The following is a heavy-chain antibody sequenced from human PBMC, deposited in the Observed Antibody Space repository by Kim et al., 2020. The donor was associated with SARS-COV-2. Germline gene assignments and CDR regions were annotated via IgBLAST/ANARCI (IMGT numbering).Heavy chain of an antibody. CDR2: SSYI. Sequence: SSYIYYADSVKGRFTISRDNAKNSLYLQMNSLRAEDTAVYYCARDQVPGYWGQGTLVTVSS. J-gene: IGHJ4*02. CDR3: ARDQVPGY. V-gene: IGHV3-21*01.